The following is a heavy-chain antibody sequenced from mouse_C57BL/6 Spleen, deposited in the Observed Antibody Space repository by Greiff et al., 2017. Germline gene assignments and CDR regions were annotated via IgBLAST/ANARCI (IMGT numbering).Heavy chain of an antibody. CDR1: GYTFTSYW. CDR3: ARMGGGNPYWYFDV. CDR2: INPSNGGT. J-gene: IGHJ1*03. Sequence: QVQLQQPGTELVKPGASVKLSCKASGYTFTSYWMHWVKQRPGQGLEWIGNINPSNGGTNYNEKFKSKATLTVDKSSSTAYMQLSSLTSEDSAVYDCARMGGGNPYWYFDVWGTGTTVTVSS. V-gene: IGHV1-53*01. D-gene: IGHD1-1*02.